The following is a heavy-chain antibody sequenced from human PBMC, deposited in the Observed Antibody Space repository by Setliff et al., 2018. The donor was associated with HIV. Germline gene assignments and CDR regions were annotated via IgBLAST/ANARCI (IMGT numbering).Heavy chain of an antibody. V-gene: IGHV1-3*01. CDR3: ARKGSGSSFDFEY. CDR2: ITGGSGNT. D-gene: IGHD3-10*01. Sequence: ASVKVSCKASGYTFISYAIHWVRQAPGQRLEWMGWITGGSGNTKYSEKFQGRVTLTRDTSASTAYMELSSLRSEDTAVYYCARKGSGSSFDFEYWGQGTLVTVSS. J-gene: IGHJ4*02. CDR1: GYTFISYA.